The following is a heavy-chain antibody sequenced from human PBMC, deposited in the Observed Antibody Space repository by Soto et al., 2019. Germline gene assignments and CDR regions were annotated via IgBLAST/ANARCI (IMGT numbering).Heavy chain of an antibody. D-gene: IGHD1-26*01. CDR3: GRGRSGQIVVFY. CDR1: GYTFTGHY. CDR2: IGPETGAT. Sequence: ASVKVSCKASGYTFTGHYIHWVRQAPEQGPEWMGEIGPETGATRYAQKFQGRVTMTRDMSITTVYMELNNLSPDDTAVYYCGRGRSGQIVVFYWGQGTPVTVS. J-gene: IGHJ4*02. V-gene: IGHV1-2*02.